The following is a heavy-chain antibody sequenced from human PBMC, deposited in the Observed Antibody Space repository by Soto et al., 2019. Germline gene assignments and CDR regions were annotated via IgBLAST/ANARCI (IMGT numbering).Heavy chain of an antibody. J-gene: IGHJ3*02. CDR2: IYYSGST. CDR1: GDSVSSGSYY. D-gene: IGHD2-15*01. V-gene: IGHV4-61*01. Sequence: PSETLSLTCTVSGDSVSSGSYYWSWIRQPPGKGLEWIGYIYYSGSTNYNPSLKSRVTISVDTSKNQFSLKLSSVTAADTAVYYCARGSGPNDAFDIWGQGTMVTVSS. CDR3: ARGSGPNDAFDI.